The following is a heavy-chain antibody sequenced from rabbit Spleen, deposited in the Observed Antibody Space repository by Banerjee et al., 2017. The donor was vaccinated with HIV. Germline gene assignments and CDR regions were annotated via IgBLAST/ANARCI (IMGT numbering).Heavy chain of an antibody. D-gene: IGHD6-1*01. CDR2: TWTSDGRT. Sequence: QSLEESGGGLVKPEGSLTLTCKASGFDLSSGYDMSWVRQAPGKGLEWIGCTWTSDGRTFYASWAKGRFTISKTSSTTVTLQMTSLTAADTATYFYAINANGGGYGYTRMNLWGPGTLVTVS. V-gene: IGHV1S40*01. J-gene: IGHJ4*01. CDR1: GFDLSSGYD. CDR3: AINANGGGYGYTRMNL.